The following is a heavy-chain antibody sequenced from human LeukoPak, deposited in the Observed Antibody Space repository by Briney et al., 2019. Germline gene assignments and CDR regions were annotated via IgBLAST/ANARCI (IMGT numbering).Heavy chain of an antibody. V-gene: IGHV4-59*01. Sequence: SETLSLTCTVSGGSISSYYWSWIRQPPGKGLEWIGYIYYSGSTNYNPSLKSRVTISVDTSKNQFSLKLSSVTAADTAVYYCARGDYYYYGLDVWGQGTTVTVSS. CDR3: ARGDYYYYGLDV. CDR2: IYYSGST. J-gene: IGHJ6*02. CDR1: GGSISSYY.